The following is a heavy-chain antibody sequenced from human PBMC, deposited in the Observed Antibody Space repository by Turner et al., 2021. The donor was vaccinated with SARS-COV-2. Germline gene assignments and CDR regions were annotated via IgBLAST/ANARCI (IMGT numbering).Heavy chain of an antibody. V-gene: IGHV3-53*01. CDR2: SYSGGST. Sequence: EVPLVAPGGGLTQPGGSVSPSCSASGFTVSSNYMSWVRQAPGKGLGWVSVSYSGGSTFYADSVKGRFTISRDNSKNTLYLQMNSLRAEDTAVYYCARDWGEYYFDYWGQGTLVTVSS. J-gene: IGHJ4*02. CDR3: ARDWGEYYFDY. CDR1: GFTVSSNY. D-gene: IGHD3-16*01.